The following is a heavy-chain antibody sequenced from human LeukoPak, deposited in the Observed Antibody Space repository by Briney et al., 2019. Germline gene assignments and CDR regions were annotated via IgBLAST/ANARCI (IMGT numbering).Heavy chain of an antibody. V-gene: IGHV4-59*02. D-gene: IGHD6-13*01. J-gene: IGHJ4*02. Sequence: SETLSLTCTVSGSSVSRYYWSWIRQPPGKGLEWIGYISDSGSTNYNPSLKSRLTISLDTSKNQFSLRLSSVTAADTAVYYCARTIAATGILPDYWGQGTLVTVSS. CDR1: GSSVSRYY. CDR2: ISDSGST. CDR3: ARTIAATGILPDY.